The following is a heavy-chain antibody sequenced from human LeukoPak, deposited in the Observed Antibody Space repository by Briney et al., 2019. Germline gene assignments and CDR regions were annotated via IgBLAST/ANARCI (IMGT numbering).Heavy chain of an antibody. V-gene: IGHV3-23*01. CDR1: GFTTHYW. Sequence: GGSLRLSCTASGFTTHYWLNWVRQAPGKGLEWVSAISGSGGSTYYADSVKGRFTISRDNSKNTLYLQMNSLRAEDTAVYYCAKDYYGSGSYYPLYYYYGMDVWGQGTLVTVSS. CDR2: ISGSGGST. J-gene: IGHJ6*02. D-gene: IGHD3-10*01. CDR3: AKDYYGSGSYYPLYYYYGMDV.